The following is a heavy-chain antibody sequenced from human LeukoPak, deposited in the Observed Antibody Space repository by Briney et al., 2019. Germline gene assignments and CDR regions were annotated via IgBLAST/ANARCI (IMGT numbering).Heavy chain of an antibody. CDR3: ARLHSSGWYQAPLDY. CDR1: GYTLISYA. D-gene: IGHD6-19*01. J-gene: IGHJ4*02. V-gene: IGHV1-18*01. CDR2: ISAYNSNT. Sequence: GASVKVSCKASGYTLISYAISWVRQAPGQGLEWMGWISAYNSNTNYAQKLQGRVTMTTDTSTSTAYMELKSLRSDDTAVYYCARLHSSGWYQAPLDYWGQGTLVAVSS.